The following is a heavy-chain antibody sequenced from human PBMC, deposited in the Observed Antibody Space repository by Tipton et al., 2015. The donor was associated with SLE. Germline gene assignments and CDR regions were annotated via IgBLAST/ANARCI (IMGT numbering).Heavy chain of an antibody. CDR3: AQGIAVAGADAFDI. CDR1: GYTFTSYG. D-gene: IGHD6-19*01. J-gene: IGHJ3*02. Sequence: QLVQSGAEVKKPEASVKVSCKASGYTFTSYGISWVRQAPGHGLEWMGWISAYNGNTNYAQKLQGRVTMTTDTSTSTAYMELRSLRSDDTAVYYCAQGIAVAGADAFDIWGQGTMVTVSS. CDR2: ISAYNGNT. V-gene: IGHV1-18*01.